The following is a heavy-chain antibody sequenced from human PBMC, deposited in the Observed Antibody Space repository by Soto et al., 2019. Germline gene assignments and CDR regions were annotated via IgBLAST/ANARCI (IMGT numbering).Heavy chain of an antibody. D-gene: IGHD2-15*01. V-gene: IGHV2-5*02. Sequence: QITLKESGPTLGKPPQTLTLTCTFTGFSLSTGGVAVGGIRQPPGKDLEGLALLYGADNKRYSPPLNSRLTITKDTSKNQVHLTMANMDPVNTATYYCAHSERYCFDSWGQVTLVTVSS. J-gene: IGHJ5*01. CDR1: GFSLSTGGVA. CDR3: AHSERYCFDS. CDR2: LYGADNK.